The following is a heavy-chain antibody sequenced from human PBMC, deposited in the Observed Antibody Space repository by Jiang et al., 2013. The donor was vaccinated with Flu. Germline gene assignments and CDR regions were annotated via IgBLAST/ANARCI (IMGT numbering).Heavy chain of an antibody. CDR1: GYTFTYYA. D-gene: IGHD3-3*01. CDR3: ARGRFGRIENILGVDIIGAYYAMGV. CDR2: INAGNGNT. Sequence: SGAEVKKPGASVNVSCKASGYTFTYYALHWVRQAPGQRLEWMGWINAGNGNTKSSQRFQGRVTITRDTSASTTYMELSSLRSEDTAVYYCARGRFGRIENILGVDIIGAYYAMGVWGQGTTVT. J-gene: IGHJ6*02. V-gene: IGHV1-3*01.